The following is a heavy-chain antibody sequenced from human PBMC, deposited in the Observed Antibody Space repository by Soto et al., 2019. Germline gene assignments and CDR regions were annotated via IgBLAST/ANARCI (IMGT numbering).Heavy chain of an antibody. V-gene: IGHV1-18*01. D-gene: IGHD2-15*01. CDR1: GYTFTSYG. Sequence: APVKVSCKASGYTFTSYGISWVRQAPGQGLEWMGWISAYNGNTKYAQKLQGRVTMTTDTSTSTAYMEVRSLRSDDTAVYYFARPKKMSCGLLANDPFDIWGQGTMVTVSS. J-gene: IGHJ3*02. CDR3: ARPKKMSCGLLANDPFDI. CDR2: ISAYNGNT.